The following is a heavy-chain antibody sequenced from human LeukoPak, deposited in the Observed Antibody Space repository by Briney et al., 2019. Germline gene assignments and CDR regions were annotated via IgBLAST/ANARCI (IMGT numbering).Heavy chain of an antibody. V-gene: IGHV3-7*03. CDR2: IKQDGSEK. J-gene: IGHJ4*02. CDR3: ASSGYSYGYFRDY. Sequence: GGSLRLSCVASGFTFSSSWMSWVRQAPGKGLEWVANIKQDGSEKSYVESVRGRFTISRDNAKNSLYLQMNSLRAEDTAVYYCASSGYSYGYFRDYWGQGTLVTVSS. CDR1: GFTFSSSW. D-gene: IGHD5-18*01.